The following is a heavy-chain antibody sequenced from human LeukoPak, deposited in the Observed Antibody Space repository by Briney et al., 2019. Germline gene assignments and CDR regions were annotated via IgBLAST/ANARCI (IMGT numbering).Heavy chain of an antibody. D-gene: IGHD4-17*01. CDR1: GGSISSSSYY. V-gene: IGHV4-39*07. Sequence: SETLSLTCTVSGGSISSSSYYWGWIRQPPGKGLEWIGSIYYSGSTYYNPSLKSRVTISVDTSKNQFSLKLSSVTAADTAVYYCARSSTTVTTRFFDLWGRGTLVTVSS. J-gene: IGHJ2*01. CDR3: ARSSTTVTTRFFDL. CDR2: IYYSGST.